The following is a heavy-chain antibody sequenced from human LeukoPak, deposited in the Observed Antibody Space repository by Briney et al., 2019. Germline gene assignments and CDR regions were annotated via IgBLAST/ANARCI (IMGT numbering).Heavy chain of an antibody. CDR1: VGTFSSYA. CDR3: ASILGPLRNPAGYSGYDLWYGMDV. Sequence: SVKVSCKASVGTFSSYAISWVRQAPGQGLEWMGRIIPILGIANYAQKFQGRVTITADKSTSTAYMELSSLRSEDTAVYYCASILGPLRNPAGYSGYDLWYGMDVWGQGTTVTVSS. J-gene: IGHJ6*02. V-gene: IGHV1-69*04. CDR2: IIPILGIA. D-gene: IGHD5-12*01.